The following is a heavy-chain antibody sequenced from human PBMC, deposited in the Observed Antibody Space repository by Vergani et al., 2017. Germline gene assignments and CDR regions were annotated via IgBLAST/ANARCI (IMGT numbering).Heavy chain of an antibody. Sequence: QVQLQESGPGLVKPSQTLSLTCTVSGGSISSGGYYWSWIRQFPGKGLEWIGYIYYSGSTNYNPSLKSRVTISLDTSKNQFSLKLSSVTAADTAVYYCAGYCSGTNCYIGGLAYWGQGTQVTVSP. J-gene: IGHJ4*02. V-gene: IGHV4-31*03. CDR2: IYYSGST. CDR3: AGYCSGTNCYIGGLAY. D-gene: IGHD2-15*01. CDR1: GGSISSGGYY.